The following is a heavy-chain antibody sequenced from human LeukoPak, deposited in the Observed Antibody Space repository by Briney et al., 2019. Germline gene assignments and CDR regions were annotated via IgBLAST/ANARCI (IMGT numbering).Heavy chain of an antibody. J-gene: IGHJ4*02. D-gene: IGHD1-26*01. CDR3: ATVSVGWNYFDN. CDR2: ISSSSSYI. CDR1: GFTFSSYS. V-gene: IGHV3-21*04. Sequence: GGSLRLSCAASGFTFSSYSMNWVRQAPGKGLEWVSSISSSSSYIYYADSVKGRFTISRDNAKNSLYLQMNSLRSEDTAVYYCATVSVGWNYFDNWGQGTLVTVSS.